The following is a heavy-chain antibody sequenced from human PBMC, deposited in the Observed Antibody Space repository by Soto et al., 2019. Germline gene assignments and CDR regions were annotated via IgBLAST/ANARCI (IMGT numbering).Heavy chain of an antibody. D-gene: IGHD2-21*02. CDR2: ISSGGKTT. CDR1: GYTFSNHE. Sequence: GGSLRLSCAASGYTFSNHEMNWIRQAPGKGLEWVAYISSGGKTTYYADSLKGRFTISRDNDKNSLSLEMNGLRAEDTAMYYCARVGDKFYGLDYWGQGTRVTVSS. J-gene: IGHJ4*02. CDR3: ARVGDKFYGLDY. V-gene: IGHV3-48*03.